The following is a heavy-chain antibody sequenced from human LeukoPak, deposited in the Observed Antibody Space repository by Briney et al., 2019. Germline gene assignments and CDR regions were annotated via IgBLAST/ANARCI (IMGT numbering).Heavy chain of an antibody. V-gene: IGHV3-30-3*01. J-gene: IGHJ3*02. D-gene: IGHD1-26*01. CDR1: GFTFSTYA. Sequence: PGRSLRLSCAASGFTFSTYAMHWVRQAPGKGLDWVAVISYDGNNKYYADSVKGRFTIARDDSKSTLHLQMNTLRGDDTAVYYCARVCVPWADHAVDIWGQGTVVTVSS. CDR3: ARVCVPWADHAVDI. CDR2: ISYDGNNK.